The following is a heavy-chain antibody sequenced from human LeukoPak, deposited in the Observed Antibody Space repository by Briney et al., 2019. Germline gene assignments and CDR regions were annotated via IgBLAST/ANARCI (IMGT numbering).Heavy chain of an antibody. J-gene: IGHJ4*02. D-gene: IGHD2-21*01. CDR2: IYSGGST. Sequence: PGGSLRLSCAASGFTVSSNYMSWVRQAPGKGLEWVSVIYSGGSTYYADSVKGRFTISRDNSKNTLYPQMNSLRAEDTAVYYCARTFRFPHYFDYWGQGTLVTVSS. CDR3: ARTFRFPHYFDY. CDR1: GFTVSSNY. V-gene: IGHV3-66*02.